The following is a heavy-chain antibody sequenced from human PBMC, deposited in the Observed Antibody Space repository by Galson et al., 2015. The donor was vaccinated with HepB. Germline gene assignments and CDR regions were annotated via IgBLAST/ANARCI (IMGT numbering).Heavy chain of an antibody. CDR1: GFTFSNYA. J-gene: IGHJ4*02. CDR2: ISKDEYYR. Sequence: SLRLSCAASGFTFSNYAMHWVRQAPGKGLEWVAVISKDEYYRHHADSVKGRFTISKDSSANTVYLQMNSLRAEDTALYYCVRESTRDCGFDCWGQGTLVAVSS. D-gene: IGHD2-21*01. CDR3: VRESTRDCGFDC. V-gene: IGHV3-30-3*01.